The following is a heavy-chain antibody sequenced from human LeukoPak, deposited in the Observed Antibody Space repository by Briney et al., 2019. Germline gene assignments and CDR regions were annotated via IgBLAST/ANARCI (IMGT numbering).Heavy chain of an antibody. D-gene: IGHD6-19*01. CDR3: ARRRDSSGWYGGFDY. CDR1: GGSISSGSYY. Sequence: SQTLSLTCTVSGGSISSGSYYWSWIRQPAGKGLEWIGRIYTSGSTNYNPSLKSRVTISVDTSKNQFSLKLSSVTAADTAVYYCARRRDSSGWYGGFDYWGQGTLVTVSS. J-gene: IGHJ4*02. CDR2: IYTSGST. V-gene: IGHV4-61*02.